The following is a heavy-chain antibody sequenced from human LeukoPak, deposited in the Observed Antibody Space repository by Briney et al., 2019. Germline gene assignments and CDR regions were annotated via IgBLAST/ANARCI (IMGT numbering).Heavy chain of an antibody. J-gene: IGHJ4*02. CDR1: GFTCSSYS. CDR3: ARDYYDYVWGSLYYFDY. D-gene: IGHD3-16*01. V-gene: IGHV3-21*01. Sequence: KPGGSLRLXCAASGFTCSSYSMNWVRLAPGKGLESVSSISSSSSYIYYADSVKGRFTISRDNAKNSLYLQMNSLRAEDTAVYYCARDYYDYVWGSLYYFDYWGQGTLVTVSS. CDR2: ISSSSSYI.